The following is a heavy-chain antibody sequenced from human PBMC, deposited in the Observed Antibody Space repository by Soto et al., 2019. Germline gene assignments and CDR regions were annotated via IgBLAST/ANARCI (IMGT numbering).Heavy chain of an antibody. CDR1: GGTFSSYA. D-gene: IGHD3-22*01. CDR3: ARVWYDSSGSQGSFDP. Sequence: QVQLVQSGAEVKKPGSSVKVSCKASGGTFSSYAISWVRQAPGQGLEWMGGIIPIFGTANYAQKFQGRVTITADEYTSTAYMERSSLRSEDTAVDYCARVWYDSSGSQGSFDPWGQGTLVTVSS. J-gene: IGHJ5*02. CDR2: IIPIFGTA. V-gene: IGHV1-69*12.